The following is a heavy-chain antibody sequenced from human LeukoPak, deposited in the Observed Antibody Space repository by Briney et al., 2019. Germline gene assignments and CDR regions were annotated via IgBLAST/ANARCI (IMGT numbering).Heavy chain of an antibody. CDR3: AREAYYYDSSGYYDGPRGGYYYYGMDV. Sequence: PGGPLRLSCAASGFTVSSNYMSWVRQAPGKGLEWVSVIYSGGSTYYADSVKGRFTVSRDNSKNTLYLQMNSLRAEDTAVYYCAREAYYYDSSGYYDGPRGGYYYYGMDVWGQGTTVTVSS. CDR1: GFTVSSNY. V-gene: IGHV3-53*01. CDR2: IYSGGST. J-gene: IGHJ6*02. D-gene: IGHD3-22*01.